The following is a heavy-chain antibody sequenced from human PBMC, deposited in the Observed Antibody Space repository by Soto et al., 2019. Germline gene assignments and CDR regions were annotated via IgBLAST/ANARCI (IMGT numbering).Heavy chain of an antibody. D-gene: IGHD1-1*01. V-gene: IGHV6-1*01. CDR3: ARGSWDDVTGHYYMDV. Sequence: SQTLSLNCDISGDSVSSNSAAWNWIRQTPSRGLEWLGRTYYRSKWYINYAVSVKSRITVNPDTSKNQFSLQLNSVTPEDTAVYYCARGSWDDVTGHYYMDVWGKGTTVTVSS. J-gene: IGHJ6*03. CDR2: TYYRSKWYI. CDR1: GDSVSSNSAA.